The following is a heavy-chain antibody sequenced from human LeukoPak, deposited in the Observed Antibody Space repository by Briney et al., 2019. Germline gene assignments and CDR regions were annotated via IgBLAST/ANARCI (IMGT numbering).Heavy chain of an antibody. D-gene: IGHD3-22*01. CDR3: ARGRNYYDSSGYYYESAFDI. J-gene: IGHJ3*02. CDR1: GGSISSYY. V-gene: IGHV4-4*07. Sequence: SETLSLTCTVSGGSISSYYCSWIRQPAGKGLEWIGRIYTSGSTNYNPSLKSRVTMSVDTSKNQFSLKLSSVTAADTAVYYCARGRNYYDSSGYYYESAFDIWGQGTMVTVSS. CDR2: IYTSGST.